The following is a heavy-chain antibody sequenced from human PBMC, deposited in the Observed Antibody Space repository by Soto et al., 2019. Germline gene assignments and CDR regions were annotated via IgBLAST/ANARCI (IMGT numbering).Heavy chain of an antibody. V-gene: IGHV3-11*01. CDR3: ARQYSSMLDL. D-gene: IGHD6-13*01. Sequence: MDWTGGSLRLSCAASGFTFKHYYMTWIRQAPGKGLEWVSYISDSGSSIYYADSVKGRFTISRDNAKNSLLLEMNSLRGEDTAVYFCARQYSSMLDLWGQGTLVTVSS. CDR1: GFTFKHYY. CDR2: ISDSGSSI. J-gene: IGHJ4*02.